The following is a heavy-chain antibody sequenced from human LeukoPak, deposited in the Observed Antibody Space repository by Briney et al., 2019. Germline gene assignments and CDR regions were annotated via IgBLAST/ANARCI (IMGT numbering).Heavy chain of an antibody. CDR1: GYTSTGYY. D-gene: IGHD3-10*01. J-gene: IGHJ3*02. V-gene: IGHV1-2*02. CDR2: INPNSGGT. CDR3: ARDLEGITMVRGVIIDDAFDI. Sequence: ASVKVSCKASGYTSTGYYMHWVRQAPGQGLEWMGWINPNSGGTNYAQKFQGRVTMTRDTSISTAYMELSRLRSDDTAVYYCARDLEGITMVRGVIIDDAFDIWGQGTMVTVSS.